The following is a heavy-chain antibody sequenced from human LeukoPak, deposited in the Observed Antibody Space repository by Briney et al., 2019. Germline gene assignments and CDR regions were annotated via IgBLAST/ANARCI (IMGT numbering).Heavy chain of an antibody. V-gene: IGHV3-30-3*01. CDR2: ISSDGSDK. Sequence: PGRSLRLSCAASGFTFSCFPMHWVRQAPGKGLEWVALISSDGSDKKYADSVKGRFTMSRDNSMNTLYLQMHSLRVEDTAVYYCARDYPADHWGQGTLVTVSS. CDR3: ARDYPADH. J-gene: IGHJ4*02. CDR1: GFTFSCFP.